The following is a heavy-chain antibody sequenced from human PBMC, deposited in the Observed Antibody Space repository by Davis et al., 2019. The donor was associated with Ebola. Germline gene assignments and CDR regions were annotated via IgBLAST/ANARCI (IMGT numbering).Heavy chain of an antibody. Sequence: PGGSLRLSCAASGFSFSWYWMTWVRQAPGEGPEWVANINEDGSETYYVDSMKGRFIISRDNAKNSLYLQMNSLRAEDTAVYYCARDLGKYTNYAAYWGQGTLVTVSS. J-gene: IGHJ4*02. CDR2: INEDGSET. V-gene: IGHV3-7*01. CDR1: GFSFSWYW. CDR3: ARDLGKYTNYAAY. D-gene: IGHD1-1*01.